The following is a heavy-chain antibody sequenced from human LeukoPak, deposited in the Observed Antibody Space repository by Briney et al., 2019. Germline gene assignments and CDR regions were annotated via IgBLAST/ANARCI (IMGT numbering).Heavy chain of an antibody. D-gene: IGHD5-24*01. Sequence: SETLSLTCTVSGGSISSYCWSWIRQPPGKGLEWIGYIYYSGSTNYNPSLKSRVTISVDTSKNQFSLKLSSVTAADTAVYYCARVSKMATITPLFDYWGQGTLVTVSS. J-gene: IGHJ4*02. CDR2: IYYSGST. CDR3: ARVSKMATITPLFDY. V-gene: IGHV4-59*01. CDR1: GGSISSYC.